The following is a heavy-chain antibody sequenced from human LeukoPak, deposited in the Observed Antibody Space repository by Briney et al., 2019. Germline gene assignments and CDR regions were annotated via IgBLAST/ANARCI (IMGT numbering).Heavy chain of an antibody. V-gene: IGHV3-9*01. CDR2: ISWNSGSI. Sequence: PGGSLRLSCAASGFTFDDYAMPWVRQAPGKGLEWVSGISWNSGSIGYADSVKGRFTISRDNAKNSLYLQMNSLRAEDTALYYCARRYCSSTSCYRNYYYYYMDVWGKGTTVTVSS. CDR3: ARRYCSSTSCYRNYYYYYMDV. D-gene: IGHD2-2*01. CDR1: GFTFDDYA. J-gene: IGHJ6*03.